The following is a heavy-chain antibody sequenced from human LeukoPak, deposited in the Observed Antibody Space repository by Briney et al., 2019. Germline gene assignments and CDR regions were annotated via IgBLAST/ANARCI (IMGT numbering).Heavy chain of an antibody. D-gene: IGHD6-19*01. Sequence: VASVNVSCKASGFTFTDYHMHWVRQAPGQGLEWMAWISPNSDATAYAQKSLGRVTMTRDTSTSTDYMELSGLTSDDTAVYYCAREVAVAEIKKYDYWGEGTLVIVSS. V-gene: IGHV1-2*02. J-gene: IGHJ4*02. CDR3: AREVAVAEIKKYDY. CDR2: ISPNSDAT. CDR1: GFTFTDYH.